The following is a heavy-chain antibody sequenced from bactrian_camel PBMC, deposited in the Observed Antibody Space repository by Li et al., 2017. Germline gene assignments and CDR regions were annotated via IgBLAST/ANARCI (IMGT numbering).Heavy chain of an antibody. CDR3: AAALQPSDECLLIESQYHY. J-gene: IGHJ4*01. CDR1: GTFTVPLC. V-gene: IGHV3S53*01. Sequence: HVQLVESGGDSVQAGGSLRLSCVVTGTFTVPLCMGWYRQGPGQEREEIVRIPRNGLPRYGSSTQGRFTVSKDNAGKSLYLQMTSLKTDDTAMYYCAAALQPSDECLLIESQYHYWGQGTQVTVS. CDR2: IPRNGLP.